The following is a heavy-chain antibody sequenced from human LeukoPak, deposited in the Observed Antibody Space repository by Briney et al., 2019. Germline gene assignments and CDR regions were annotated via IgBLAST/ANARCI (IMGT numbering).Heavy chain of an antibody. J-gene: IGHJ6*02. CDR2: IKQDGSEK. Sequence: GGSLRLSCAASGFTFSSYWMSWVRQAPGKGLEWVANIKQDGSEKYYVDSVKGRFTISRDNAKNSLYLQMNSLRAEDTAVYYCARGGGGYADYGMDVWGQGTTVTVSS. CDR3: ARGGGGYADYGMDV. D-gene: IGHD3-16*01. V-gene: IGHV3-7*01. CDR1: GFTFSSYW.